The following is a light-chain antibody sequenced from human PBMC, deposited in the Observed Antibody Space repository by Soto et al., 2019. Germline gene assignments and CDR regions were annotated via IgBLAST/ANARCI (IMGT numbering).Light chain of an antibody. CDR2: AAC. CDR1: HDISSW. V-gene: IGKV1-12*01. Sequence: DIQMTQSPSSVSASVGDRVTIACRASHDISSWLAWYQQQRGKATKLLIYAACSVQSGVESRFSGSGSGTDFTITISSLQSEDLGIYYCQQYNNWPRTFGQGTKVDIK. J-gene: IGKJ1*01. CDR3: QQYNNWPRT.